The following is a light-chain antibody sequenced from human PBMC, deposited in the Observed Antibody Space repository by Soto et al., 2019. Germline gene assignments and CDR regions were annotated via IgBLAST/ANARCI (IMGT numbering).Light chain of an antibody. Sequence: DIVMTQSPDSLAVSLGEGATINCKSSQSVLYNYNNKNYLAWYQHKPGQPPKLLLYWASTRESGVPDRFSGSGSGTDFTLTISRLEPEDFAVYYCQQYGSPPITFGQGTRLEIK. CDR1: QSVLYNYNNKNY. CDR2: WAS. V-gene: IGKV4-1*01. CDR3: QQYGSPPIT. J-gene: IGKJ5*01.